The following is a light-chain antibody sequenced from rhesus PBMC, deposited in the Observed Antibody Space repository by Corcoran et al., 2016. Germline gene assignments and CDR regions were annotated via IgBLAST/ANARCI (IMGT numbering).Light chain of an antibody. CDR1: ESVGSY. V-gene: IGKV3-40*03. CDR2: SAD. Sequence: EIVMTQSPATLSLSPGETATLSCRASESVGSYLAWYYQKPGQAPKLLGHSADFRAPGIPDRFSGRGSRTEFALTISSLEAEDVGVYYCQQYYDLFRAFGQRTKVEIK. CDR3: QQYYDLFRA. J-gene: IGKJ1*01.